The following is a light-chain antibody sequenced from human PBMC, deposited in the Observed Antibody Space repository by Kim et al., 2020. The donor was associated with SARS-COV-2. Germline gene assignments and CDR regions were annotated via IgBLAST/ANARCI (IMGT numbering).Light chain of an antibody. CDR3: QQYGSSPVT. CDR1: QIVSSDY. V-gene: IGKV3-20*01. CDR2: GAS. J-gene: IGKJ3*01. Sequence: SPGDRATLSCRASQIVSSDYLTWLQQRPGQAPRLLIHGASNRATGIPDRFSGSGSGTDFTLTITRLEPEDSAVYYCQQYGSSPVTFGPGTKVDIK.